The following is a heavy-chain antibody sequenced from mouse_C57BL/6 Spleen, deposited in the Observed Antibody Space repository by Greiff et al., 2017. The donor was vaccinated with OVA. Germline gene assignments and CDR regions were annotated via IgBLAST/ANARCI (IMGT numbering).Heavy chain of an antibody. CDR2: ISSGSSTI. J-gene: IGHJ1*03. D-gene: IGHD1-1*01. Sequence: EVKLVESGGGLVKPGGSLKLSCAASGFTFSDYGMHWVRQAPEKGLEWVAYISSGSSTIYYADTVKGRFTISRDNAKNTLFLQMTSLRSEDTAMYYCARMHYGSSYGVWGTGTTVTVSS. V-gene: IGHV5-17*01. CDR1: GFTFSDYG. CDR3: ARMHYGSSYGV.